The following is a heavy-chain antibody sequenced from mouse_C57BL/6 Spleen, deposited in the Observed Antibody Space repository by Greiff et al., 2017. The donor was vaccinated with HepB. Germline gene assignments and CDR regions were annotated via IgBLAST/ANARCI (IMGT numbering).Heavy chain of an antibody. CDR2: INPNNGGT. CDR3: ARGGPSSGYRFAY. CDR1: GYTFTDYY. Sequence: VQLQQSGPELVKPGASVKISCKASGYTFTDYYMNWVKQSHGKSLEWIGDINPNNGGTSYNQKLKGKATLTVDKSSSTAYMELRSLTSEDSAVYYCARGGPSSGYRFAYWGQGTLVTVSA. D-gene: IGHD3-2*02. J-gene: IGHJ3*01. V-gene: IGHV1-26*01.